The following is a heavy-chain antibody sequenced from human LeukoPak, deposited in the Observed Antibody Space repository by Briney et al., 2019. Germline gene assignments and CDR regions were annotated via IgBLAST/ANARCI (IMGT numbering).Heavy chain of an antibody. J-gene: IGHJ4*02. Sequence: GGSLRPSCAASGFTFSSYSMNWVRQAPGKGLEWVSSISSSSSYIHYADSVKGRFTISRDNAKNSLYLQMNSLRAEDTAVYYCARGDYYDSSGYFDYWGQGTLVTVSS. CDR1: GFTFSSYS. CDR3: ARGDYYDSSGYFDY. D-gene: IGHD3-22*01. CDR2: ISSSSSYI. V-gene: IGHV3-21*01.